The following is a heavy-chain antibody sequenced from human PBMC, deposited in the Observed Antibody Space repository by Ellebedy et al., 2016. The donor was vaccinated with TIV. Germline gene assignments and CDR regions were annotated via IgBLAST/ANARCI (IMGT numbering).Heavy chain of an antibody. J-gene: IGHJ4*02. CDR3: ARAVYVWGSYRQQSANFDY. CDR2: INHSGST. Sequence: MPSETLSLTCAVYGGSFSGYYWSWIRQPPGKGLEWIGEINHSGSTNYNPSLKSRVTISVDTSKNQFSLKLSSVTAADTAVYYCARAVYVWGSYRQQSANFDYWGQGTLVTVSS. V-gene: IGHV4-34*09. CDR1: GGSFSGYY. D-gene: IGHD3-16*02.